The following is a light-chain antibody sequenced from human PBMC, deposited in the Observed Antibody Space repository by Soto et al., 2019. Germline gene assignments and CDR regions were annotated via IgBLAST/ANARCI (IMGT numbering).Light chain of an antibody. Sequence: EKVMTQSPATLSVSPGDSATLSCRASQSVNRNLAWYQQKPGQTPRLLIYGASTRAAGVPVRFSGSGSGTDFNLTISSLQSEDFAIYYCQQYNIWPPEVTFXPGTKVDIK. V-gene: IGKV3-15*01. CDR2: GAS. J-gene: IGKJ3*01. CDR1: QSVNRN. CDR3: QQYNIWPPEVT.